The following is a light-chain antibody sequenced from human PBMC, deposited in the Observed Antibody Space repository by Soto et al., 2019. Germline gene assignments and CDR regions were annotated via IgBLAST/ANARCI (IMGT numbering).Light chain of an antibody. J-gene: IGKJ2*01. CDR3: QHYNNWPFT. Sequence: EIVMTQSPATLSVSPGERATLSCRASQSVSSNLAWYQQKPGQAPTLLIYGASARASGIPARFSGSGSGTVFTLTISRLQSEDFAVYYCQHYNNWPFTFGQGTKLEIK. V-gene: IGKV3-15*01. CDR2: GAS. CDR1: QSVSSN.